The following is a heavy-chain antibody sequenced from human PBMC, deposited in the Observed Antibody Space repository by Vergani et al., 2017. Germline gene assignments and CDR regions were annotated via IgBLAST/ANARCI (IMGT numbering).Heavy chain of an antibody. V-gene: IGHV3-23*01. D-gene: IGHD3-3*01. CDR3: AKDRVVFGVVKGDWYFDL. J-gene: IGHJ2*01. CDR2: ISGSGGST. Sequence: EVQLLESGGGLVQPGGSLRLSCAASGFTFSSYAMSWVRQAPGKGLEWVSAISGSGGSTYYADSVKGRFNISRDNSKNTLYLQMNSLRAEDTAIYYCAKDRVVFGVVKGDWYFDLWGRGTLVTVSS. CDR1: GFTFSSYA.